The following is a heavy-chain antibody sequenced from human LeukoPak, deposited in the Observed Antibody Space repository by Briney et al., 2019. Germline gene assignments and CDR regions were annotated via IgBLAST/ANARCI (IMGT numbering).Heavy chain of an antibody. D-gene: IGHD3-10*01. CDR2: ITVNNGYT. V-gene: IGHV1-18*01. Sequence: GASVKVSCKAAGYTFTSHGFIWLRQAPGQGLEWMGWITVNNGYTKYAQELQGRVTMTTDTSTSTAYMELRSLRSDDTAVYYCARSRGWFGELSSLFDYWGQGTLVTVSS. CDR1: GYTFTSHG. CDR3: ARSRGWFGELSSLFDY. J-gene: IGHJ4*02.